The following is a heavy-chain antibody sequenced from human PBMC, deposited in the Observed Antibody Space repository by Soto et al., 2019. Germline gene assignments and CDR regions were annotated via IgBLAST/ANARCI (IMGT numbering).Heavy chain of an antibody. J-gene: IGHJ6*02. CDR1: GFSLSSYA. V-gene: IGHV3-30-3*01. D-gene: IGHD6-13*01. Sequence: GGSLGLSCAASGFSLSSYAMHWVRQAPGKGLEWVAVISYDGSNKYYADSVKGRFTISRDNSKNTLYLQMNSLRAEDTAVYYCARSAAGPPYYYYGMDVWGQGTTVTVSS. CDR3: ARSAAGPPYYYYGMDV. CDR2: ISYDGSNK.